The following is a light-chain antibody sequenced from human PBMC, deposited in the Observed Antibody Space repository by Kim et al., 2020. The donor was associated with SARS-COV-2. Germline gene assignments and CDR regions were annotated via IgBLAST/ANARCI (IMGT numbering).Light chain of an antibody. CDR1: QSISTS. J-gene: IGKJ2*01. V-gene: IGKV1-39*01. CDR3: QQSYSTPYT. Sequence: ASVGDRVTITCRASQSISTSLNWYQQKPGKAPNLLIYATYNLQSGLPSRFSGSGAGTDFTLTISSLQPEDFATYFCQQSYSTPYTFGQGTKLEI. CDR2: ATY.